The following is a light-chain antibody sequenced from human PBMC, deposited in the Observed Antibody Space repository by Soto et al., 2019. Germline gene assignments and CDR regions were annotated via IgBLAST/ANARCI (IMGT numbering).Light chain of an antibody. CDR1: ISDVGGYNF. V-gene: IGLV2-14*01. Sequence: QSVLTQPASVSGSPGQSITISCTGTISDVGGYNFVSWYQQHPGKAPKLVIYDVTNRPSGVSNRFSGSKSGNTASLTISGLQAEDEADYYCSSYTSSTTLVFGGGTKLTVL. CDR3: SSYTSSTTLV. CDR2: DVT. J-gene: IGLJ3*02.